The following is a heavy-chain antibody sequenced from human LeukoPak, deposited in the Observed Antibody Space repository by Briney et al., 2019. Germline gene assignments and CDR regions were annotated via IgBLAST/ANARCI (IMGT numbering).Heavy chain of an antibody. CDR1: GSA. CDR3: ARDETGEYDY. CDR2: INVYNGHT. V-gene: IGHV1-18*01. J-gene: IGHJ4*02. Sequence: ASVKVSCKASGSAISWVRQAPGQGLEWMGWINVYNGHTKYSQKFQGRVTMTTDTSTYTVYMELRSLTSDDTAVFYCARDETGEYDYWGQGTLVTVSP. D-gene: IGHD3-10*01.